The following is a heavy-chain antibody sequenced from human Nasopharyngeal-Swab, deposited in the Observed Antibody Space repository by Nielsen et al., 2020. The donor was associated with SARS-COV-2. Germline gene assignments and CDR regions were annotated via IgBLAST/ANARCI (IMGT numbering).Heavy chain of an antibody. CDR2: ISSSSSSI. CDR3: ARDPAYYFGSGSYYPDY. Sequence: GESLKISCAASGFTFSSYSMNWVRQVPGKGLEWVSYISSSSSSIYYADSVKGRFTISRDNAKNSLCLQMDSLRDEDSAVYYCARDPAYYFGSGSYYPDYWGQGTLVTVSS. CDR1: GFTFSSYS. J-gene: IGHJ4*02. D-gene: IGHD3-10*01. V-gene: IGHV3-48*02.